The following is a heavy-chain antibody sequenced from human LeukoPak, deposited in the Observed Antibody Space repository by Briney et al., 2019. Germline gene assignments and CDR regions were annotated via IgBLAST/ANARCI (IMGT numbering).Heavy chain of an antibody. J-gene: IGHJ3*02. D-gene: IGHD3-10*01. Sequence: PGGSLRLSCAASGFTFSNYPMHWVRQAPGKGLEYVSAISPYGDDTYYANSFKGRFTISRDNSKNTLYLQMGSLRPDDMAVYYCAREAENYGLTLDIWGQGTKVTVSS. CDR3: AREAENYGLTLDI. CDR1: GFTFSNYP. V-gene: IGHV3-64*01. CDR2: ISPYGDDT.